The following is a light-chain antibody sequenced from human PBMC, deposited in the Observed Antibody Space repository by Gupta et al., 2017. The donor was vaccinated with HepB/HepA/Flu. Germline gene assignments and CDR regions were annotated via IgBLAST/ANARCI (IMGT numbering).Light chain of an antibody. J-gene: IGLJ2*01. Sequence: QXALXQPASVSGXPGQSITTSCTGTSSDVGGYTSVSWYQQHPGKAPNLLIYNVSYRPSGVSNRFSGSKSGNTASLTISGLQAEDGADYYCSSYTSNTLVVFGGGTKLTVL. V-gene: IGLV2-14*01. CDR3: SSYTSNTLVV. CDR2: NVS. CDR1: SSDVGGYTS.